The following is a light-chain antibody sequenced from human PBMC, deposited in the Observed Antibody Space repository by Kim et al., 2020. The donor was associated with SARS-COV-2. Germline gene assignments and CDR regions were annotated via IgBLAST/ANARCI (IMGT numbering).Light chain of an antibody. J-gene: IGLJ2*01. CDR1: KLGDKY. V-gene: IGLV3-1*01. CDR3: QAWDSSTVV. Sequence: VSPGQTASITCSGDKLGDKYACWYQQKPGQSPVLVIYQYSKRPSGIPERFSGSNSGNTATLTISGTQAMDEADYYCQAWDSSTVVFGGGNQLTVL. CDR2: QYS.